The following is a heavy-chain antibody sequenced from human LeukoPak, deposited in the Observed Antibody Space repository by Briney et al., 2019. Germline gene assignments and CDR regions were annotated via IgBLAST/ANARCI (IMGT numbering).Heavy chain of an antibody. CDR2: INHSGST. CDR1: GGSFTGYY. J-gene: IGHJ4*02. CDR3: ARGPTVVTPSHFDY. Sequence: SETLSLTCAVYGGSFTGYYWSWIRQPPGKGLEWIGEINHSGSTNYNPSLKSRVTISVDTSKNQFSLKLSSVTAADTAVYYCARGPTVVTPSHFDYWGQATLVTVSS. D-gene: IGHD4-23*01. V-gene: IGHV4-34*01.